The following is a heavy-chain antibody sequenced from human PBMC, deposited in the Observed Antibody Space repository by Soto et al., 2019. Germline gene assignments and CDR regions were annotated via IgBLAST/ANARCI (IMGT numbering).Heavy chain of an antibody. Sequence: SETLSLTCTVSGAYMNSYHWRWIRQPAVKGLEWIGHIHSSGSTNYNPSLKSRVTMSVVTSKNQFSLRLMSLTAADTAVYYCARDQVVAAAGITWFDPWGQGFLVTVSS. J-gene: IGHJ5*02. V-gene: IGHV4-4*07. CDR3: ARDQVVAAAGITWFDP. CDR1: GAYMNSYH. CDR2: IHSSGST. D-gene: IGHD6-13*01.